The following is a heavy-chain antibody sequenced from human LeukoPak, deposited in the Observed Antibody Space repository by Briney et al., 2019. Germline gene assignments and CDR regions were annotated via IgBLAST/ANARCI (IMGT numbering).Heavy chain of an antibody. CDR2: IYPGDSET. D-gene: IGHD5-12*01. V-gene: IGHV5-51*01. CDR3: ARAPRGYSGYDGKSYYYYYMDV. J-gene: IGHJ6*03. Sequence: GESLKISCKGSGYTFTSYWIGWVRQMLGKGLEWMGIIYPGDSETRYRPSFQGQVTISADKSISTAYLQWSSLKASDTAMYYCARAPRGYSGYDGKSYYYYYMDVWGKGTTVTVSS. CDR1: GYTFTSYW.